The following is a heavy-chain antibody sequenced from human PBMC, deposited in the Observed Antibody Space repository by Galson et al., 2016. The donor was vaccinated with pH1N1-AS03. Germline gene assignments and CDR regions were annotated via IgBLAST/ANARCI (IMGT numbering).Heavy chain of an antibody. CDR1: TDSINSYF. CDR2: IFHGGKT. D-gene: IGHD6-13*01. CDR3: ARQEWTGAAADDY. Sequence: ETLSLTCSVSTDSINSYFWSWIRQPPGRGLEWIGHIFHGGKTTYNPSLKRRVTMTVDPSKNLLSLNLTSVIAADTAVYFCARQEWTGAAADDYWGQGTTVTVSS. V-gene: IGHV4-59*08. J-gene: IGHJ3*01.